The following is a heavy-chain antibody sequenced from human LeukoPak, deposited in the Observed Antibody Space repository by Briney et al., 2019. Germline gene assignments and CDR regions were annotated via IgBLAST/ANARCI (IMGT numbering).Heavy chain of an antibody. Sequence: SETLSLTCTVSGGSISSYYWSWIRQPPGKGLEWIGYIYYSGSTNYNPSLKSRVTISVDTSKNQFSLKLSSVTAADTAVYYCARERGLWFGELPNNWFDPWGQGTLVTVSS. V-gene: IGHV4-59*12. CDR1: GGSISSYY. J-gene: IGHJ5*02. CDR2: IYYSGST. D-gene: IGHD3-10*01. CDR3: ARERGLWFGELPNNWFDP.